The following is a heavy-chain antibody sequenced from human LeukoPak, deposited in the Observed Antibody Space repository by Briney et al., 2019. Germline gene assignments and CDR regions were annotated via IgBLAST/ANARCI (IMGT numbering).Heavy chain of an antibody. V-gene: IGHV3-21*01. Sequence: PGGSLRLSCAASGFTFSSYSMNWVRQAPGKGLEWVSSISSSSSYIYYADSVKGRFTISRDNAKNSLYLQMNSLRAEDTAVYYCASEGSKLYNWNDVADYWGQGTLVTVSS. CDR3: ASEGSKLYNWNDVADY. CDR1: GFTFSSYS. D-gene: IGHD1-1*01. J-gene: IGHJ4*02. CDR2: ISSSSSYI.